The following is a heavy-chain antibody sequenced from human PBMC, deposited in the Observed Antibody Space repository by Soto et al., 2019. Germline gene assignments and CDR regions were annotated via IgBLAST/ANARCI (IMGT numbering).Heavy chain of an antibody. J-gene: IGHJ4*02. D-gene: IGHD4-4*01. V-gene: IGHV2-5*01. CDR3: AHGDRTTVTTEHFDY. CDR1: GFSLSTSGVG. Sequence: GSGPTLVNPTQTLTLTCTFSGFSLSTSGVGVGWIRQPPGKALEWLALIYWNDDKRYSPSLKSRLTITKDTSKNQVVLTMTNMDPVDTATYYCAHGDRTTVTTEHFDYWGQGTLVTVSS. CDR2: IYWNDDK.